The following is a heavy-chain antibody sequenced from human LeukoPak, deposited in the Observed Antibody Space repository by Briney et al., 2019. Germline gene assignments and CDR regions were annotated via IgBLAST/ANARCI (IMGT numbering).Heavy chain of an antibody. V-gene: IGHV3-30*02. CDR2: IRYDGSNK. J-gene: IGHJ4*02. CDR1: GFTFSSYG. D-gene: IGHD3-16*01. Sequence: GGSLRLSCAASGFTFSSYGMHWVRQAPGKGLEWVAFIRYDGSNKYYADSVKGRFTISRDNSKNTLYLQMNSLRAEDTAVYYCASTYDYVWGSFDYWGQGTLVTVSS. CDR3: ASTYDYVWGSFDY.